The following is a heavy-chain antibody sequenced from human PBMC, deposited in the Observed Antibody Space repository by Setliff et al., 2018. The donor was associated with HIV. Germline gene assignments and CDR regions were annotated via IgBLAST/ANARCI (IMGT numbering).Heavy chain of an antibody. J-gene: IGHJ1*01. Sequence: GGSLRLSCAASGFIFSNARMSWVRQVPGKGLEWVGHIKKKGDGGTTEYATPVKGRFTISRDNSNNTMYLQMKSLRPEDTAVYYCATDIVSGGSEYFQHWGQGTLVTVSS. CDR3: ATDIVSGGSEYFQH. CDR2: IKKKGDGGTT. D-gene: IGHD6-13*01. CDR1: GFIFSNAR. V-gene: IGHV3-15*01.